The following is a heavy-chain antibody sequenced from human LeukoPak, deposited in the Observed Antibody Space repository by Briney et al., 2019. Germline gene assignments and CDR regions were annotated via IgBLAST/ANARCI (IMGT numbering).Heavy chain of an antibody. D-gene: IGHD6-6*01. CDR2: IKQDGSEK. CDR3: ARDSPPARPYYYYYYMDV. J-gene: IGHJ6*03. V-gene: IGHV3-7*01. Sequence: GGSLRLSCAASGFTFSNAWMSWVRQAPGKGLEWVANIKQDGSEKYYVDSVKGRFTISRDNAKNSLYLQMNSLRAEDTAVYYCARDSPPARPYYYYYYMDVWGKGTTVTVSS. CDR1: GFTFSNAW.